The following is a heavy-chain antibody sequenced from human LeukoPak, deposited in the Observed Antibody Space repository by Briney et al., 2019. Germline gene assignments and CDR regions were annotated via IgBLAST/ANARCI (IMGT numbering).Heavy chain of an antibody. CDR3: ARGNGCSYGYSYYFDY. CDR2: INHSGST. D-gene: IGHD5-18*01. CDR1: GGSFSGYY. V-gene: IGHV4-34*01. Sequence: PSETLSLTCAVYGGSFSGYYWSWIRQPPGKGLEWIGEINHSGSTNYNPSLKSRVTISVDTSKNQFSLKLSSVTAADTAVYYCARGNGCSYGYSYYFDYWGQGTLVTVSS. J-gene: IGHJ4*02.